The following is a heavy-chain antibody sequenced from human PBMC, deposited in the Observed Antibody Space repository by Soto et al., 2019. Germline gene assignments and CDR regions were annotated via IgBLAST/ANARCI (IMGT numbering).Heavy chain of an antibody. CDR2: VRASGLNT. CDR3: AKDRTRWTSGYVVEY. J-gene: IGHJ4*02. V-gene: IGHV3-23*01. CDR1: GFTFSTYA. D-gene: IGHD5-18*01. Sequence: EVQLLESGGKLVQPGGSLTLSCAASGFTFSTYAMAWIRQAPGKGLEWVSGVRASGLNTDYADPVKGRFYISRDNSKNPASLHMNSRRAEDTALYYCAKDRTRWTSGYVVEYWGQGTPVTVSS.